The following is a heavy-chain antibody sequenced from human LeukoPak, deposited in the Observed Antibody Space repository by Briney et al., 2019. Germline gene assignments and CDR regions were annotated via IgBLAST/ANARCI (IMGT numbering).Heavy chain of an antibody. J-gene: IGHJ4*02. CDR2: ISGSGSTM. CDR3: ATVGPGGSGYTFDS. V-gene: IGHV3-48*03. D-gene: IGHD3-22*01. Sequence: GGSLRLSCEASGFTFSSYEMNWVRQAPGKGLEWVSYISGSGSTMYYADSVKGRFTISRDNAKNSLFLQMNSLRAEVTAVYYCATVGPGGSGYTFDSWGQGTLVTVSS. CDR1: GFTFSSYE.